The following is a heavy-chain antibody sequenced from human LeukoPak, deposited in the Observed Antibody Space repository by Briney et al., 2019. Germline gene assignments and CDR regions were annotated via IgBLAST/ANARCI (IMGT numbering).Heavy chain of an antibody. CDR1: GFTFSSFW. V-gene: IGHV3-74*03. CDR2: IISDGSHT. CDR3: ARDLQPAVTGTT. J-gene: IGHJ4*02. D-gene: IGHD1-7*01. Sequence: PGGSLRLSCAASGFTFSSFWMHWVRRAPGKGLVWVARIISDGSHTTYADSVKGRFTISRDNAKSTLYLQMNSLRAEDTAVYYCARDLQPAVTGTTWGQGTLVTVSS.